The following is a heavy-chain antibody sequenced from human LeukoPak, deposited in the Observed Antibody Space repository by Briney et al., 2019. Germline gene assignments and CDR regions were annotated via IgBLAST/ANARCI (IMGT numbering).Heavy chain of an antibody. Sequence: SETLSLTCAVSGGSISGYYWSWIRQPPRKGLEWIGYISYSGSTNYNSSLKSRVTISVDTSKNQFSLNLNSVTAADTAVYYCARTIRGYSYGPFDYWGQGTQVTVSS. D-gene: IGHD5-18*01. CDR1: GGSISGYY. J-gene: IGHJ4*02. CDR2: ISYSGST. CDR3: ARTIRGYSYGPFDY. V-gene: IGHV4-59*08.